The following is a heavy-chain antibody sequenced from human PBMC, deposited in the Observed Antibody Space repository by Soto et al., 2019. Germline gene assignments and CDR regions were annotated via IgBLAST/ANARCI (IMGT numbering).Heavy chain of an antibody. CDR1: GSTFSTYW. D-gene: IGHD2-15*01. V-gene: IGHV3-74*01. Sequence: EVQLVESGGGLVQPGGSLRLSCAASGSTFSTYWMHWVRQAPGKGLVGASRINSDGSSTSYADSVKGRLTISRDNAKNTLYLQMNSLRAEDTAVYYCVRTSLVVAAATREDYWGQGTLVTVSS. J-gene: IGHJ4*02. CDR2: INSDGSST. CDR3: VRTSLVVAAATREDY.